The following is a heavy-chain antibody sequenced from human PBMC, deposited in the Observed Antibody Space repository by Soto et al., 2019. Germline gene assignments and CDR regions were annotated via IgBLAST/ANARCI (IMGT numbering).Heavy chain of an antibody. CDR2: ISSSAVYI. V-gene: IGHV3-21*01. J-gene: IGHJ4*02. CDR1: GFNFITYS. D-gene: IGHD3-22*01. CDR3: VRDGLDYYDTERLYFDN. Sequence: EVQLVESGGGPVRPGGSLKLSCAASGFNFITYSLRWVRQAPGKGLEWVASISSSAVYIDYADSVKGRFTISRDNANNSLYLQMNSLRAEDTATYHCVRDGLDYYDTERLYFDNWGQGTLVTVSS.